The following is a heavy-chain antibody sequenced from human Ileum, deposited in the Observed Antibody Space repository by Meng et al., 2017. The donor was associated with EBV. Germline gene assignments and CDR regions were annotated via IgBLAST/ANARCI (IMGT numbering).Heavy chain of an antibody. CDR1: GFTFGDYA. CDR2: VSYGGIDK. D-gene: IGHD1-14*01. CDR3: AKERRGFYAEH. J-gene: IGHJ4*02. V-gene: IGHV3-30*04. Sequence: QGQLVGSGGGVVTPGRSRGLSRAAPGFTFGDYAMHWVRQAPGKGLEWVALVSYGGIDKLYADSVKGRFTIYRDNSDNTLFLQMNSLKPEDTAVYYCAKERRGFYAEHWGQGTLVTVSS.